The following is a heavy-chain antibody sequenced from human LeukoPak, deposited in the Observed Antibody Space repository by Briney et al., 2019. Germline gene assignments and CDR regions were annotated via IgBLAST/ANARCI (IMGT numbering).Heavy chain of an antibody. Sequence: GGSLRLSCAASGFTFSSYWMHRVRQAPGKGLVWVSRINSDGSSTSYADSVKGRFTISRDNAKNTLYLQMNSLRAEDTAVYYCAREAIVGATTDAFDIWGQGTMVTVSS. CDR2: INSDGSST. J-gene: IGHJ3*02. CDR1: GFTFSSYW. D-gene: IGHD1-26*01. CDR3: AREAIVGATTDAFDI. V-gene: IGHV3-74*01.